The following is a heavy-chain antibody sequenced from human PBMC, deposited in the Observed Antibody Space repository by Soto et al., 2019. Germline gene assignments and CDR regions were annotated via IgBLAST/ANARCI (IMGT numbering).Heavy chain of an antibody. Sequence: SETLSLTCTVSGDSIISSNFYWGRVRQPPGKGLEWIGSIFYLGSSYYNPSRKSRVTMSVYTSKNQFSLRLRSVTAADTALYFCARHSLALRKNNWFDPWGQGIMGTVSS. CDR2: IFYLGSS. CDR3: ARHSLALRKNNWFDP. D-gene: IGHD3-3*02. V-gene: IGHV4-39*01. CDR1: GDSIISSNFY. J-gene: IGHJ5*02.